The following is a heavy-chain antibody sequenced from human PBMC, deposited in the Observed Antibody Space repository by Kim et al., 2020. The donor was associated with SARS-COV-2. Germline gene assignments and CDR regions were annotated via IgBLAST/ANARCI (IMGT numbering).Heavy chain of an antibody. Sequence: ADSVKGRFTISRDNSKNTLYLQMNSLRAEDTAVYYCATDSSGWLSGRFDYWGQGTLVTVSS. J-gene: IGHJ4*02. D-gene: IGHD6-19*01. V-gene: IGHV3-33*01. CDR3: ATDSSGWLSGRFDY.